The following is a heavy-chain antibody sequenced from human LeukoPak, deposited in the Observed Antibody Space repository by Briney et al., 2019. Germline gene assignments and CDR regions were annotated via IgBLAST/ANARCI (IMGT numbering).Heavy chain of an antibody. Sequence: GGSLRLSCAASGFTFSSYGMHWVRQAPGKGLEWVAFIRYDGSNKYYADSVKGRFTISRDNSKNTLYLQMNSLRAEDTAVYYCAKDRDTVTKNGEYFQHWGQGTLVTVSS. V-gene: IGHV3-30*02. CDR3: AKDRDTVTKNGEYFQH. J-gene: IGHJ1*01. CDR2: IRYDGSNK. CDR1: GFTFSSYG. D-gene: IGHD4-11*01.